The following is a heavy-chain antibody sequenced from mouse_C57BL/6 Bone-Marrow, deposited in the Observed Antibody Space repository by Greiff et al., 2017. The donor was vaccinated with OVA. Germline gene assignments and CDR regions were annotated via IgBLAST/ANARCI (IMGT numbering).Heavy chain of an antibody. V-gene: IGHV5-2*01. J-gene: IGHJ2*01. Sequence: EVKLMESGGGLVQPGESLKLSCESNEYEFPSHDMSWVRKTPEKRLELVAAINSDGGSTYYPDTMERRFIISRDNTKKTLYLQMSSLRSEDTAWYYCAREVITTRFDYWGQGTTLTVSS. CDR3: AREVITTRFDY. CDR2: INSDGGST. D-gene: IGHD2-4*01. CDR1: EYEFPSHD.